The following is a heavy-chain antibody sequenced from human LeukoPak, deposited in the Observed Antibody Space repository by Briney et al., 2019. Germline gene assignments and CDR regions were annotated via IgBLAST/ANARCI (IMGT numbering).Heavy chain of an antibody. CDR3: ASGGTDY. V-gene: IGHV4-59*01. Sequence: SETLSLTCTVSGGSISSYYWSWIRQPPGKGLEWIGYIYYSGSTNYNPSLTSRVSISVDTSKNQFSLKLSSVTAADTAVYYCASGGTDYWGQGTLVTVSS. CDR2: IYYSGST. CDR1: GGSISSYY. J-gene: IGHJ4*02.